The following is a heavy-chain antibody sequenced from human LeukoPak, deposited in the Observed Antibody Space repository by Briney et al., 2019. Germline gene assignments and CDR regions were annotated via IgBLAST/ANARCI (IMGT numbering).Heavy chain of an antibody. CDR2: ISGSGVTT. J-gene: IGHJ4*02. D-gene: IGHD2/OR15-2a*01. Sequence: GGSLRLSCVASGFTFSSYAMGWVRQAPGKGLEWVSAISGSGVTTHYAGSVKGRFSISRDNSKNTLYLQMNSLRAEDTAVYYCALSYALDYWGQGTLVTVSS. CDR3: ALSYALDY. CDR1: GFTFSSYA. V-gene: IGHV3-23*01.